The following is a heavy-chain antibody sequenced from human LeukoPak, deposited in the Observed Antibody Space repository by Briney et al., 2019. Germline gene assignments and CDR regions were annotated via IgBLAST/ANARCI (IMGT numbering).Heavy chain of an antibody. CDR3: AKGPVPLAAPFDY. J-gene: IGHJ4*02. V-gene: IGHV3-23*01. Sequence: GGSLRLSCAASGFTFSSYAMSWVRQAPGKGLEWVSTISNSGGSTYYTDSVKGRFTISRDNSKNTLYLQMNSLRAEDTAVYYCAKGPVPLAAPFDYWGQGTLVTVSS. D-gene: IGHD6-25*01. CDR2: ISNSGGST. CDR1: GFTFSSYA.